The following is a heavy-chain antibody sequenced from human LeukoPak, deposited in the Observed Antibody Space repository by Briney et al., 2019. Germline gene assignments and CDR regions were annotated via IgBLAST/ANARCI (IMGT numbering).Heavy chain of an antibody. CDR2: ITPLFGTA. CDR1: GGTFNNSA. D-gene: IGHD4-17*01. Sequence: SVKVSCKTSGGTFNNSAISWVRQAPGQGLEWLGGITPLFGTAGYAQKFQGRVTITKDESTRTVYLELTSLTSDDTAVYYCARDVHGDYGSGWFDPWGQGTLVTVSS. CDR3: ARDVHGDYGSGWFDP. J-gene: IGHJ5*02. V-gene: IGHV1-69*05.